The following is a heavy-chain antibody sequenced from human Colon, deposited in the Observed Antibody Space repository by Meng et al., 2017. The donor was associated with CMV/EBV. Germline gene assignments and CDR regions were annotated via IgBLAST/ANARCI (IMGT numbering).Heavy chain of an antibody. CDR1: GFTVSSNH. CDR3: ARGGQQQLGWFDP. CDR2: IYNDGST. D-gene: IGHD6-13*01. V-gene: IGHV3-53*01. Sequence: GESLKISCAASGFTVSSNHISWFRQAPGKGLEWVSIIYNDGSTHYADSVKGRFTVSRDKSKNTLYLQMNSLRAEDTAIYYCARGGQQQLGWFDPWGQGTPVTVSS. J-gene: IGHJ5*02.